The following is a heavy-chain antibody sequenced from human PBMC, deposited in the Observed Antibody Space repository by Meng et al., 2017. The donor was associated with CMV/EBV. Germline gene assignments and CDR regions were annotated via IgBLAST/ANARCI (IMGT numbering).Heavy chain of an antibody. J-gene: IGHJ4*02. CDR2: IKQDGSEK. CDR3: ARGRLRFDY. Sequence: GESLKISCAASGFIFSSYTMNWVRQAPGKGLEWVANIKQDGSEKYYVDSVKGRFTISRDNAKNSLYLQMNSLRAEDTAVYYCARGRLRFDYWGQGTLVTVSS. D-gene: IGHD2-15*01. CDR1: GFIFSSYT. V-gene: IGHV3-7*01.